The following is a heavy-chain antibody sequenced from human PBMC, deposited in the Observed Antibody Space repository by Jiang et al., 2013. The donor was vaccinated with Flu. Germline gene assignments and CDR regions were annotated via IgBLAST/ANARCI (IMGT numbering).Heavy chain of an antibody. CDR3: ARDDYSSHIPKYYYYYYGMDV. Sequence: QLLESGGGLVKPGGSLRLSCAASGFTFSSYSMNWVRQAPGKGLEWVSSISSSSSYIYYADSVKGRFTISRDNAKNSLYLQMNSLRAEDTAVYYCARDDYSSHIPKYYYYYYGMDVWGKGTTVTVSS. V-gene: IGHV3-21*01. CDR2: ISSSSSYI. D-gene: IGHD4-11*01. CDR1: GFTFSSYS. J-gene: IGHJ6*04.